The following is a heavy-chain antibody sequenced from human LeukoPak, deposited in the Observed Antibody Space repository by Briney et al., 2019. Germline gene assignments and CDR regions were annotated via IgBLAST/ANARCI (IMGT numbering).Heavy chain of an antibody. CDR1: GFTFDDYG. D-gene: IGHD2-2*02. Sequence: GSLRLSCAASGFTFDDYGMSWVRQAPGKGLEWVSGINWNGGSTGYADSVKGRFTISRDNAKNSLYLQMNSLRAEDTALYYCARWGCTSTTCYTPFDFWGPGTLVTVSS. J-gene: IGHJ4*02. V-gene: IGHV3-20*04. CDR3: ARWGCTSTTCYTPFDF. CDR2: INWNGGST.